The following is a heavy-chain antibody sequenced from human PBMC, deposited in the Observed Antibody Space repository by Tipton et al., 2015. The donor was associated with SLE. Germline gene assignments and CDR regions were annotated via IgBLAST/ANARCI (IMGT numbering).Heavy chain of an antibody. CDR2: IHYSGNT. CDR3: ARIDQ. Sequence: PGLVKPSETLSLTCTVSGGSITNSSYYWGWIRQPPGKGLEWIGSIHYSGNTYYNPSLKSRVTISVDTSRNQFSLKVSSVTAADTAVYYCARIDQWGQGTLVTVSS. D-gene: IGHD2-2*01. V-gene: IGHV4-39*01. CDR1: GGSITNSSYY. J-gene: IGHJ4*02.